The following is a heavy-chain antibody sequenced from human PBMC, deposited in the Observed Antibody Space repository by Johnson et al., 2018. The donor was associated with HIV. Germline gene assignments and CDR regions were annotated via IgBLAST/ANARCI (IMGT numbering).Heavy chain of an antibody. CDR1: GFTFSSYW. J-gene: IGHJ3*02. Sequence: VQLVESGGGLVQPGGSLRLSCAASGFTFSSYWMSWVRQAPGKGLEWVANIKHDGSEKYYVDSVKGRFTISRDNAKNSLYLQMNRLRAEDTAVYYCARPRTSYRAFDIWGQGTMVTVSS. CDR2: IKHDGSEK. V-gene: IGHV3-7*05. CDR3: ARPRTSYRAFDI. D-gene: IGHD3-16*02.